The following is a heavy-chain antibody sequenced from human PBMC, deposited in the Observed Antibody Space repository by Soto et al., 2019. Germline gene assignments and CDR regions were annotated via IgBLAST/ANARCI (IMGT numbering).Heavy chain of an antibody. J-gene: IGHJ6*02. V-gene: IGHV3-30*18. CDR3: AKATGITGSYYYYGMDV. CDR2: ISYDGSNK. D-gene: IGHD1-20*01. CDR1: GFTFSSYG. Sequence: GGSLRLSCAASGFTFSSYGMHWVRQAPGKGLEWVAVISYDGSNKYYADSVKGRFTISRDNSRNTLYLQMNSLRAEDTAVYYCAKATGITGSYYYYGMDVWGQGTTVTVSS.